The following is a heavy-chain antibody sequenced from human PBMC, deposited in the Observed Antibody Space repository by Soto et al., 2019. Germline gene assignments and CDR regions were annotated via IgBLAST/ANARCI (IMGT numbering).Heavy chain of an antibody. Sequence: ASVKVSCKASGYTFTSYSISWVRQAPGQGLEWMGWISAYNGNTNYAQKLQGRVTMTTDTSTSTAYMELRSLRSDDTAVYYCARGHCSGGSCAWGYYYYGMDVWGQGTTVTVSS. CDR1: GYTFTSYS. D-gene: IGHD2-15*01. CDR3: ARGHCSGGSCAWGYYYYGMDV. V-gene: IGHV1-18*04. J-gene: IGHJ6*02. CDR2: ISAYNGNT.